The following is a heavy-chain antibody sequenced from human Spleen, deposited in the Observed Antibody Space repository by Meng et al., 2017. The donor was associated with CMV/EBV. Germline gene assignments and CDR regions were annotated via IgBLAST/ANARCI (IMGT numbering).Heavy chain of an antibody. CDR1: GYTFTGYY. J-gene: IGHJ5*02. CDR2: INPNTGGT. D-gene: IGHD3-22*01. V-gene: IGHV1-2*02. Sequence: ASVKVSCKASGYTFTGYYIHWVRQAPGQGVEWMGWINPNTGGTKYAQKFQGRVTMTRDTSITTAYMEVTRLRSDDTAVYYCASSSGYYYRTPFDPWGQGTLVTVSS. CDR3: ASSSGYYYRTPFDP.